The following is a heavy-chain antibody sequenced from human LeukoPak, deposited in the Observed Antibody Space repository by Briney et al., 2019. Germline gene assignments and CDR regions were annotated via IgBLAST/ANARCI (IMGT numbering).Heavy chain of an antibody. CDR2: VSYDGATE. D-gene: IGHD2-8*02. V-gene: IGHV3-30-3*01. CDR1: GFSFSSYT. CDR3: AREFEPTTRWGIIGY. J-gene: IGHJ4*02. Sequence: PGGSLRLSCAASGFSFSSYTMFWVRQAPGKGLEWVALVSYDGATEYYRDSVKGRFTVSRDGSQNTLSLEMNSLRTEDTAVYYCAREFEPTTRWGIIGYWGQGTLVSVSS.